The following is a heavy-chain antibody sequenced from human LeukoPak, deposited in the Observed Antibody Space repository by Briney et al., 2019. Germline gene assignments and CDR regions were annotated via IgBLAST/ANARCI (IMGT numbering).Heavy chain of an antibody. J-gene: IGHJ4*02. CDR2: ISGSDGST. V-gene: IGHV3-23*01. D-gene: IGHD4-11*01. CDR1: GFTLSSYA. Sequence: GGSLRLSCAASGFTLSSYAMSWVRQAPGQGLEWASTISGSDGSTYYADSVKGRFTISRDNSKNTLYLQINSLRAEDTAVYYCAKDTKLTTDYWGRGTVVTVSS. CDR3: AKDTKLTTDY.